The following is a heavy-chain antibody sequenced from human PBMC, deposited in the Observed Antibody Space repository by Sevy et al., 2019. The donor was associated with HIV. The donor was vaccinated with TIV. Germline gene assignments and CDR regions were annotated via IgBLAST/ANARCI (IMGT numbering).Heavy chain of an antibody. Sequence: GGSLRLSCVASGFPFNYYAMNWVRQAPGKGLEWILYINSDSDTMYYGDSVKGRFTISRDNAKNSLYLQMNSLRDEDTAGYYCARERLTYYDTSGYPYLLEAGFDYWGQGTLVTVSS. J-gene: IGHJ4*02. CDR2: INSDSDTM. D-gene: IGHD3-22*01. CDR1: GFPFNYYA. V-gene: IGHV3-48*02. CDR3: ARERLTYYDTSGYPYLLEAGFDY.